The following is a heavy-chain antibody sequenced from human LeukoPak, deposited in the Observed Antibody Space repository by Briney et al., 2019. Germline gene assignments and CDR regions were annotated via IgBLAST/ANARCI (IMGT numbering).Heavy chain of an antibody. CDR3: ARSKRRKYYYESSGYDY. J-gene: IGHJ4*02. V-gene: IGHV4-61*05. D-gene: IGHD3-22*01. Sequence: SETLSLTCTVSGGSISSSSYYWGWIRQPPGKGLEWIGYIYYSGNTNYNPSLKSRVTISVDTSKNQFSLKLTSVTAADTAVYYCARSKRRKYYYESSGYDYWGQGTLVTVSS. CDR1: GGSISSSSYY. CDR2: IYYSGNT.